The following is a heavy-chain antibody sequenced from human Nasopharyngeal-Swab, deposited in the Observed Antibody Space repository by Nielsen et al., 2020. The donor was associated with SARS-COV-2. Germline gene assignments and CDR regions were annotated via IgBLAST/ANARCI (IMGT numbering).Heavy chain of an antibody. D-gene: IGHD6-13*01. V-gene: IGHV3-48*02. J-gene: IGHJ4*02. CDR3: ARNLASRSSSWCFDY. Sequence: GGSLRLSCAASGFTFNSYGMNWDRQAPGKGLQWVSYISGSTGTIYYADSVKGRFTISRDNAKNSLYLQMNSLREEDTAVYYCARNLASRSSSWCFDYWGQGTLVTVSS. CDR2: ISGSTGTI. CDR1: GFTFNSYG.